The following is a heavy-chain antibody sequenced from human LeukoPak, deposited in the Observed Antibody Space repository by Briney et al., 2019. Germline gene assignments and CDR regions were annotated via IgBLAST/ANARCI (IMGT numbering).Heavy chain of an antibody. V-gene: IGHV3-74*01. D-gene: IGHD3-22*01. Sequence: GGSLRLSCAASGFTLSGFWMHWLRQAPGKGLMWLSRINRDGSSADYADSVKGRFTISRDNARSTLDLQMNSLRVEDTAVYDCARVDSNGWALEYWGQGTLVTVSS. J-gene: IGHJ4*02. CDR1: GFTLSGFW. CDR2: INRDGSSA. CDR3: ARVDSNGWALEY.